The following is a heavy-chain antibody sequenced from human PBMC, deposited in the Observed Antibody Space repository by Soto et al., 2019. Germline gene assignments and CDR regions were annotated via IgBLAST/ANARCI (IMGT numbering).Heavy chain of an antibody. CDR3: AKDPSDPGHYSGYVV. Sequence: EVQLLESGGGLVQPGGSLKLSCAASGFTFSSYAMSWVRQAPGKGLEWVSAISGSGGSTYYADSVKGRFTISRDNSKNTLYLQMNSLRAEDTAVYYCAKDPSDPGHYSGYVVWGQGTLVTVSS. J-gene: IGHJ4*02. CDR2: ISGSGGST. CDR1: GFTFSSYA. V-gene: IGHV3-23*01. D-gene: IGHD5-12*01.